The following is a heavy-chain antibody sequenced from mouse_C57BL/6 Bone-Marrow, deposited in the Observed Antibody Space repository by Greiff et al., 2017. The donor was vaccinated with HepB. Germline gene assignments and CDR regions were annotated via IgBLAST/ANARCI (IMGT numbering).Heavy chain of an antibody. CDR1: GFSFNTYA. V-gene: IGHV10-1*01. CDR2: IRSKSNNYAT. J-gene: IGHJ2*01. Sequence: GGGLVQPKGSLNLSCAASGFSFNTYAMIWVRQAPGKGLEWVARIRSKSNNYATYYVDSVKDRVTISRDDSESMLYLQMNNLKTEDTAMYYSERQGLRYFDDWGQGTTLTVSS. D-gene: IGHD2-4*01. CDR3: ERQGLRYFDD.